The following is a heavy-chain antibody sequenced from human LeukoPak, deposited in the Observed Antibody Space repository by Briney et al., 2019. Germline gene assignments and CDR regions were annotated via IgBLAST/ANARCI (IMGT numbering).Heavy chain of an antibody. CDR1: GFTFSSYS. Sequence: GGSLRLSCAASGFTFSSYSMNWVRQAPGKGLEWVSVIYSGGNTYYADSVKGRFTISRDNSKNTLYLQMNSLRAEDTAVYYCARWPAEGENWGQGTLVTVSS. D-gene: IGHD6-25*01. CDR3: ARWPAEGEN. CDR2: IYSGGNT. V-gene: IGHV3-53*01. J-gene: IGHJ4*02.